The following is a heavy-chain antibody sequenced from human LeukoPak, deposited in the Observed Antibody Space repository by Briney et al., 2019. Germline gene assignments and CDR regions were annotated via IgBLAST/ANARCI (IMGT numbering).Heavy chain of an antibody. V-gene: IGHV3-30-3*01. Sequence: GGSLRLSCAASGFTFSSYSMHWVRHAPGKGLERVTLISYDGNNKFYADSVKGRFTISRDDSMNTVYLQMNSLRAEDTAVYYCARGNYDWDCDYWGQGTLVTVSS. CDR2: ISYDGNNK. J-gene: IGHJ4*02. CDR1: GFTFSSYS. CDR3: ARGNYDWDCDY. D-gene: IGHD3-22*01.